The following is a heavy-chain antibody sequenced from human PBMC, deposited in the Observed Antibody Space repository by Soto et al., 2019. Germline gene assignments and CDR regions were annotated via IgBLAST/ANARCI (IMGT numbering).Heavy chain of an antibody. Sequence: GGSLRLSCAASGFTFSSYGMHWVRQAPGKGLEWVAVIWYDGSNKYYADSGKGRFTISSDNSKNTLYLQMNSLRAEDTAVYYCAREPSIAAAGGAYYYYYYYMDVWGKGTTVTVSS. CDR2: IWYDGSNK. J-gene: IGHJ6*03. CDR1: GFTFSSYG. CDR3: AREPSIAAAGGAYYYYYYYMDV. D-gene: IGHD6-13*01. V-gene: IGHV3-33*01.